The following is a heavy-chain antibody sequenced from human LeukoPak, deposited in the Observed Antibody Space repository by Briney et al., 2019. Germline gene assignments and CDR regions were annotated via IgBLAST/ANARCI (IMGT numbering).Heavy chain of an antibody. CDR2: TYYRSKWYN. Sequence: PSQTLSLTCAISGDSVSSNSASWNWFRQSPSRGLEWLGRTYYRSKWYNDYAVSVKSRITINADTSKNQFSLQLNSVTPEDTAVYYCARGGLGAAVGTLDYWGQGTLVTVSS. D-gene: IGHD6-13*01. J-gene: IGHJ4*02. V-gene: IGHV6-1*01. CDR3: ARGGLGAAVGTLDY. CDR1: GDSVSSNSAS.